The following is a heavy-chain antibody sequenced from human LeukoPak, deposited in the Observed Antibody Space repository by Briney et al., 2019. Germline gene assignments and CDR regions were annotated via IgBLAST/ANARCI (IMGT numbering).Heavy chain of an antibody. CDR2: INLSGGST. Sequence: VASVKVSCKASGYTFTSYYMQWVRQAPGQGLEWMGIINLSGGSTSYAQKFQGRVTMTRDTSTSTVHMELSSLRSEDTAVYYCARDQERPLGYLDYWGQGTLVTVSS. V-gene: IGHV1-46*01. J-gene: IGHJ4*02. CDR1: GYTFTSYY. CDR3: ARDQERPLGYLDY.